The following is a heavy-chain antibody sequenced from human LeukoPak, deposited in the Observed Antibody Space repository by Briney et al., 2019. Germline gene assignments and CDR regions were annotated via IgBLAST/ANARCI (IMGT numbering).Heavy chain of an antibody. CDR1: GGSFSGYY. D-gene: IGHD3-10*01. CDR3: AGGNPIRLWFGGFYGMDV. CDR2: INHSGST. V-gene: IGHV4-34*01. J-gene: IGHJ6*04. Sequence: PSETLSLTCAVYGGSFSGYYWSWIRQPPGKGLEWIGEINHSGSTNYNPSLKSRVTISVDTSKNQFSLKLSSVTAADTAVYYCAGGNPIRLWFGGFYGMDVWGKGTTVTVSS.